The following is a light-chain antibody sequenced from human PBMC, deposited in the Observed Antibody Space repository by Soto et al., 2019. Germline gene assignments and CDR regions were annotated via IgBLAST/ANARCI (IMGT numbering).Light chain of an antibody. Sequence: DIPMTQSPSSLSASAGDRVTISCRASQSINTFLNWYQQKPGKAPKLLIYAASTLQSGVPSRFSGSGSGTDFTLTISSLQHEDFATYYCQQSIRTPQTFGQGTTLEIK. CDR1: QSINTF. J-gene: IGKJ2*01. V-gene: IGKV1-39*01. CDR2: AAS. CDR3: QQSIRTPQT.